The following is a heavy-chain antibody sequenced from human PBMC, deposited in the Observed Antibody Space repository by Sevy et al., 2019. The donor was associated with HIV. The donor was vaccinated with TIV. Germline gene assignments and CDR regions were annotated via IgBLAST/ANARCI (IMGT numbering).Heavy chain of an antibody. CDR3: ARQRRFGEFDY. J-gene: IGHJ4*02. CDR2: ISSSSSYI. V-gene: IGHV3-21*01. D-gene: IGHD3-10*01. Sequence: GGSLRLSCAASGFTFSSYSMNWVRQAPGKGLEWVSSISSSSSYIYYADSVKGRFTTSRDNAKNSLYLQMNSLRAEDTAVYYCARQRRFGEFDYWGQGTLVTVSS. CDR1: GFTFSSYS.